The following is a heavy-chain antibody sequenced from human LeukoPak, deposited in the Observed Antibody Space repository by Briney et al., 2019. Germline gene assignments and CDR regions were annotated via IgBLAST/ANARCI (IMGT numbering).Heavy chain of an antibody. Sequence: SETLSLTCSVSGGPISSYYWTWIRQAPGKGLEWIGNIYYSGSTNYNPSLKSRVTISVDTSKNQFSLKLSSVTAADTAVYFCARDKLGGSYQDYWGQGTLVTVSS. CDR2: IYYSGST. CDR1: GGPISSYY. D-gene: IGHD1-26*01. CDR3: ARDKLGGSYQDY. V-gene: IGHV4-59*01. J-gene: IGHJ4*02.